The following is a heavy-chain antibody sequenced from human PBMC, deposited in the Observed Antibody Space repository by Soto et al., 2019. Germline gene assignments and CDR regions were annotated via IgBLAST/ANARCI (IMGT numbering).Heavy chain of an antibody. CDR1: GGSISSGDYY. D-gene: IGHD2-15*01. J-gene: IGHJ4*02. Sequence: SETLSLTCTVSGGSISSGDYYWSWIRQPPGKGLEWIGYIYYSGSTYYNPSLKSRVTISVDTSKNQFSPKLSSVTAADTAVYYCARVADCSGGRCYFSVDYWGQGTLVTVSS. V-gene: IGHV4-30-4*01. CDR3: ARVADCSGGRCYFSVDY. CDR2: IYYSGST.